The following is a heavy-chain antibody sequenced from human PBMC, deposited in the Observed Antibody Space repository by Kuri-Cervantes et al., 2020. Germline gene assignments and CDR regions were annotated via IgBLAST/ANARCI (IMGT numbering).Heavy chain of an antibody. V-gene: IGHV1-18*01. CDR3: AKDSGYCSGGSCPCHY. CDR2: ISAYDGNT. J-gene: IGHJ4*02. D-gene: IGHD2-15*01. CDR1: GYTFTSYG. Sequence: ASVKVSCKASGYTFTSYGISWVRQAPGQGLEWMGWISAYDGNTNYAQKLQGRVTMTTDTSTSTAYMELRSLRAEDTAVYYCAKDSGYCSGGSCPCHYWGQGTLVTVSS.